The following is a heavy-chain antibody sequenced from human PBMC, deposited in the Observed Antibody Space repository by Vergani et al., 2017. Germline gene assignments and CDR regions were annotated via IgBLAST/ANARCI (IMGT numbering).Heavy chain of an antibody. CDR1: GFTFDVYT. Sequence: EVQLVESGGVVVQPGGSLRLSCAASGFTFDVYTMNWVRQAPGKGLEWVSLISWDGGSTYYADSVKGRFTISRDNSKNSLYLQMNSLRTEDTAVYYCARVKGNNWFDPWGQGTLVTVSS. D-gene: IGHD3-10*01. J-gene: IGHJ5*02. V-gene: IGHV3-43*01. CDR3: ARVKGNNWFDP. CDR2: ISWDGGST.